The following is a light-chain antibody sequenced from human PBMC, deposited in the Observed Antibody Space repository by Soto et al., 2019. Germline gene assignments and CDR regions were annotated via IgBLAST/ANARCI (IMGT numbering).Light chain of an antibody. J-gene: IGLJ3*02. V-gene: IGLV1-44*01. CDR1: SSNIGSKT. CDR3: AAWDDSLNWWV. Sequence: QSVLTQPPSASGTPGQRVTMSCSGSSSNIGSKTVNWYQHLPGTAPKLVIYSNNQRPSGVPGRFSGSKSGTSASLAINGLQSEDEAEYYCAAWDDSLNWWVFGGGTKLTVL. CDR2: SNN.